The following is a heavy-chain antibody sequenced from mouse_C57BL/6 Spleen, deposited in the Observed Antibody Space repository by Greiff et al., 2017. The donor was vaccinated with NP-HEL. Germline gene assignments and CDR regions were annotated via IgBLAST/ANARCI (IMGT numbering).Heavy chain of an antibody. CDR2: INPGSGGT. V-gene: IGHV1-54*01. CDR3: ARGVYYDYGGAMDY. CDR1: GYAFTNYL. D-gene: IGHD2-4*01. J-gene: IGHJ4*01. Sequence: VQLQQSGAELVRPGTSVKVSCKASGYAFTNYLIEWVKQRPGQGLEWIGVINPGSGGTNYNEKFKGKATLTADKSSSTAYMQLSSLTSEDSAVYFCARGVYYDYGGAMDYWGQGTSVTVSS.